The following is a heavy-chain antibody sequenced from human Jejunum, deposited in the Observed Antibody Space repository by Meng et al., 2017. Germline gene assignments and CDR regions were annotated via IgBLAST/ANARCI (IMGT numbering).Heavy chain of an antibody. J-gene: IGHJ4*02. CDR3: LRGRDY. CDR2: IWHDGSKV. V-gene: IGHV3-33*01. Sequence: QVQLVESGGGVVQPGKSLRLSCAASEFNFTNYGMHWVRQAPGKGLEWVAVIWHDGSKVFYADSVRGRFTISRDNSHNTVDLQMNSVRVDDTAVYFCLRGRDYWGQGTLVTVSS. CDR1: EFNFTNYG. D-gene: IGHD3-10*01.